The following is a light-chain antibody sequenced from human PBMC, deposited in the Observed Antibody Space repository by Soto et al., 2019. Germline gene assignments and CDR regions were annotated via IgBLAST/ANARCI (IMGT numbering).Light chain of an antibody. CDR1: QSVSSY. CDR2: DAS. V-gene: IGKV3-11*01. Sequence: EIVLTQSPATLSLSPGERATLSCRASQSVSSYLAWYQQKPGQAPRLLIYDASSLQSGVPSRFSGSGSGTDFTLTISSLQPEDFATYYCQQSYSTLITFGPGTKVDIK. CDR3: QQSYSTLIT. J-gene: IGKJ3*01.